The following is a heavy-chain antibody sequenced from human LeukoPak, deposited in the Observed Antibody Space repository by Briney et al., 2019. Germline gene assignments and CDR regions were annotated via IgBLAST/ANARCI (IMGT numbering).Heavy chain of an antibody. CDR2: ISGRGDST. D-gene: IGHD3-22*01. V-gene: IGHV3-23*01. CDR1: GFAFNTYA. Sequence: GGSLRLSCAASGFAFNTYAMSWVRQAPGKGLEWVSSISGRGDSTYYADSVKGRFTISRDNAKNSLYLQMNSLRAEDTAVYYCARGELYYYDSSGYSSAANWYFDLWGRGTLVTVSS. CDR3: ARGELYYYDSSGYSSAANWYFDL. J-gene: IGHJ2*01.